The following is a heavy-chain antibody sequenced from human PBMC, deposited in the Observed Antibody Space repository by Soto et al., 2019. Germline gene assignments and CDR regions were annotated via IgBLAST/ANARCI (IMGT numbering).Heavy chain of an antibody. D-gene: IGHD2-21*01. CDR2: ISAYNGNP. Sequence: APVKVSCTAPGYTFTTSGITWVRQSPGTGLEWMGWISAYNGNPNYAQTLQGRVTMTTDTSTSTAYTELRSLRSDDTAVYYCARDHRHYVVISALDNWGQGTMVTVSS. V-gene: IGHV1-18*04. CDR3: ARDHRHYVVISALDN. CDR1: GYTFTTSG. J-gene: IGHJ3*02.